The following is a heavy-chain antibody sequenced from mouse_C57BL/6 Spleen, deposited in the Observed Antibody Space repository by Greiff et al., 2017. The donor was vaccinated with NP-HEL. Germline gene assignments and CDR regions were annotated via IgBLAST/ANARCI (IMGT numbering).Heavy chain of an antibody. V-gene: IGHV1-5*01. CDR2: IYPGNSDT. D-gene: IGHD3-2*02. Sequence: EVQLQQSGTVLARPGASVKMSCKTSGYTFTSYWMHWVKQRPGQGLEWIGAIYPGNSDTSYNQKFKGKAKLTAVTSASTAYMELSSLTNEDSAVYYCTRSRTAQALFAYWGQGTLVTVSA. J-gene: IGHJ3*01. CDR1: GYTFTSYW. CDR3: TRSRTAQALFAY.